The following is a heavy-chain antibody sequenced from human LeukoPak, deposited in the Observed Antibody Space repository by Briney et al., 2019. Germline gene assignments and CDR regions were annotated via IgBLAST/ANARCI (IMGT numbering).Heavy chain of an antibody. V-gene: IGHV3-30*02. CDR1: GFTFSSYS. CDR2: IPYDGSNK. J-gene: IGHJ4*02. Sequence: SGGSLRLSCAASGFTFSSYSMNWVRQAPGKGLEWVAFIPYDGSNKYYADSVKGRFTISRDNSKNTLYLQMNSLRAEDTAVYYCAKDLPYLYYYDSSGYQWGQGTLVTVSS. CDR3: AKDLPYLYYYDSSGYQ. D-gene: IGHD3-22*01.